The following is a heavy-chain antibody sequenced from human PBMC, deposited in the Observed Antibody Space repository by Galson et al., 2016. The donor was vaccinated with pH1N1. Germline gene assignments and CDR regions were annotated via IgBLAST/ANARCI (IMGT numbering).Heavy chain of an antibody. CDR2: IRFDGSKK. D-gene: IGHD4-23*01. CDR1: GFTFNSNA. J-gene: IGHJ4*02. Sequence: LRLSCAASGFTFNSNAMHWVRQAPGKGLEWVAFIRFDGSKKYYADSVKGRFTISRDNTRATLFLQMNSLRPEDTAVYYCVKDSDYGGQLRWGQGTLVTVSS. CDR3: VKDSDYGGQLR. V-gene: IGHV3-30*02.